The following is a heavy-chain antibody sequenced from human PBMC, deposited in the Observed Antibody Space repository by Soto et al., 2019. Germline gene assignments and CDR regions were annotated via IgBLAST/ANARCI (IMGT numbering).Heavy chain of an antibody. CDR2: IKIKTDGGTT. CDR3: TTDSAGGGMDV. CDR1: GFTFSNAG. Sequence: GGSLRLSCAASGFTFSNAGMNWVRQAPGKGLEWFGRIKIKTDGGTTDYAAPVKGRFTISRHDSKNTLYLQMNSLKTEHSAVYYCTTDSAGGGMDVWGQGTTVTSP. D-gene: IGHD3-16*01. J-gene: IGHJ6*02. V-gene: IGHV3-15*07.